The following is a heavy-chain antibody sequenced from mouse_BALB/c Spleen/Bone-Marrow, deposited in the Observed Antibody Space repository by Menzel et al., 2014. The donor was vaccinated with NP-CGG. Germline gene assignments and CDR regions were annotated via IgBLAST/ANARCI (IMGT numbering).Heavy chain of an antibody. V-gene: IGHV14-3*02. D-gene: IGHD1-1*01. CDR3: ASYYYGSYGFAY. Sequence: EVQLQQSGAELVKPGASVKLSCTASGFNIKDTYMHWVKQRLEQGLQWIGRIDPANGNTKYDPKFQGKATITADTSSNTAYLQLSSLTAEDTAVYYCASYYYGSYGFAYWGQGTLVTVSA. CDR2: IDPANGNT. CDR1: GFNIKDTY. J-gene: IGHJ3*01.